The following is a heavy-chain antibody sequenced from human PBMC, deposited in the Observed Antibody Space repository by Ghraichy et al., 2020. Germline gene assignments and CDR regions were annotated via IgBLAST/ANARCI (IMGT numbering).Heavy chain of an antibody. Sequence: ASVKVSCKASGYTFTSYAMHWVRQAPGQRLEWMGWINAGNGNTKYSQKFQGRVTITRDTSASTAYMELSSLRSEDTAVYYWAAVDTPGRGDYWGQGTLVTVSS. CDR1: GYTFTSYA. CDR3: AAVDTPGRGDY. D-gene: IGHD5-18*01. J-gene: IGHJ4*02. CDR2: INAGNGNT. V-gene: IGHV1-3*01.